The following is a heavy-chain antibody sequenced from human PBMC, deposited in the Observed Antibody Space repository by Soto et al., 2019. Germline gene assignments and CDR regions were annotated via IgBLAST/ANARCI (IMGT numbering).Heavy chain of an antibody. CDR1: GFTFSSYG. Sequence: QVQLVESGGGVVQPGRSLRLSCAASGFTFSSYGMHWVRQAPGKGLEWVAVIWYDGSNKYYADSVKGRFTISRDNSKNTLYLQMNSLSAEDTAVYYCARKGYGSGFDYWGQGTLVTVSS. CDR3: ARKGYGSGFDY. CDR2: IWYDGSNK. V-gene: IGHV3-33*01. D-gene: IGHD3-10*01. J-gene: IGHJ4*02.